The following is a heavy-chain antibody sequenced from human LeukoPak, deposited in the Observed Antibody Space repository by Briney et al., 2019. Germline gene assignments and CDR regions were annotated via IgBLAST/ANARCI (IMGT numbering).Heavy chain of an antibody. CDR3: ARSPGYSSGWYDY. Sequence: WIRQPPGKGLEWIGYIYYSGSTNYNPSLKSRVTISVDTSKNQFSLKLSSVTAADTAVYYCARSPGYSSGWYDYWGQGTLVTVSS. J-gene: IGHJ4*02. D-gene: IGHD6-19*01. CDR2: IYYSGST. V-gene: IGHV4-59*01.